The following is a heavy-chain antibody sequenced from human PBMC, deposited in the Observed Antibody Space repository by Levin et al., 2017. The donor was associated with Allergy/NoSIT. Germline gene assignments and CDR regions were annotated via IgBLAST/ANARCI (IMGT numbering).Heavy chain of an antibody. CDR3: ARDVAGRDSH. Sequence: GESLKISCAVSGFTFSAYWMHWVRQVPGKGLVWVSRINTDGSTTDYAESVKGRFTISRDNAKKTLYLQMNSLRADDTAVYFCARDVAGRDSHWGQGSLVTVSS. D-gene: IGHD2-15*01. CDR1: GFTFSAYW. J-gene: IGHJ4*02. CDR2: INTDGSTT. V-gene: IGHV3-74*01.